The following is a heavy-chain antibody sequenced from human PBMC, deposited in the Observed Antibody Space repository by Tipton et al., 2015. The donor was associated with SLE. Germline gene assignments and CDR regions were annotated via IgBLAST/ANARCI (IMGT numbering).Heavy chain of an antibody. CDR2: IYYSGST. V-gene: IGHV4-39*07. CDR3: ARESNYDFWSGMNYYFFFMDV. Sequence: TLSLTCTVSGGYISSSSYYWGWIRQPPGKGLEWIGSIYYSGSTYYNPSLKSRVTISVDTSKNQFSLKVSSVTAADTAVYYCARESNYDFWSGMNYYFFFMDVWGKGTTVTVSS. J-gene: IGHJ6*03. CDR1: GGYISSSSYY. D-gene: IGHD3-3*01.